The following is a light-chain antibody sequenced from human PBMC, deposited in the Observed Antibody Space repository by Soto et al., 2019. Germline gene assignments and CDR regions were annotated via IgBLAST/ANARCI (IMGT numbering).Light chain of an antibody. CDR3: QQYKSYPLT. CDR1: QSGSSSY. J-gene: IGKJ4*01. Sequence: EIVLTQSPGTLSLSPGERATLSCRASQSGSSSYLAWCQHKPGQTPILLIYDTSTRATGVPTRFSGSRSGAEFTLTISSVQPDDFATYYCQQYKSYPLTFGGGTKVDI. CDR2: DTS. V-gene: IGKV3-20*01.